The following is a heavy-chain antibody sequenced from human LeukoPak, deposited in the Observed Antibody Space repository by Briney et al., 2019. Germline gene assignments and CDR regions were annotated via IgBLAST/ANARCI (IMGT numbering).Heavy chain of an antibody. CDR2: IERGGST. D-gene: IGHD6-13*01. J-gene: IGHJ5*02. Sequence: SETLSLTCGVYGGSFSEYFWTWIRQPPGKGLEWIGEIERGGSTVYSPTLKSRVTMSLDTSKIQFSLRLTSVTAADTAVYFCARGGLAGSSWSWFDPWGQGTLVTVSS. V-gene: IGHV4-34*01. CDR1: GGSFSEYF. CDR3: ARGGLAGSSWSWFDP.